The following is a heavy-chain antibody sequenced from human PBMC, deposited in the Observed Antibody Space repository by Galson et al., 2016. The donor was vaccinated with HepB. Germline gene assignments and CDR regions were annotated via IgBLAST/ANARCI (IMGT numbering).Heavy chain of an antibody. CDR1: RFTFNIYG. J-gene: IGHJ4*02. CDR3: AKGYYASGPFGPIEY. Sequence: SLRLSCAASRFTFNIYGMHWVRQAPGKGLEWVAAISDDGSKNHYADSVKGRFTISRDNSKNTLFLQMNSLRAEDTAVYYCAKGYYASGPFGPIEYWGQGTLVTVST. CDR2: ISDDGSKN. V-gene: IGHV3-30*18. D-gene: IGHD3-10*01.